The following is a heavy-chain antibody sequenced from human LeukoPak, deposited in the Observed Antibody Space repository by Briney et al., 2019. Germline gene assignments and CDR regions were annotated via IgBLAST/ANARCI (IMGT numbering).Heavy chain of an antibody. CDR3: ANGPF. CDR2: IKSKTDGETT. CDR1: GFPFNNAW. J-gene: IGHJ4*02. Sequence: GGSLRLSCVASGFPFNNAWMNWVRQTPGKGLEWVGRIKSKTDGETTDYVAPVKGRFTISRDDSENTVYLQTNSLKTEDTATYYCANGPFWGQGTLVTVSS. D-gene: IGHD4/OR15-4a*01. V-gene: IGHV3-15*07.